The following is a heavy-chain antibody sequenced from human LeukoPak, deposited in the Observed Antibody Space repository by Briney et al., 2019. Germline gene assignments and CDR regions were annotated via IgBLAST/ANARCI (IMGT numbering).Heavy chain of an antibody. Sequence: PGGSLRLSCAASGFTFSSYAMHWVRQAPGKGLGWVAVISYDGSNNYYADSVKGRFTISRDNSKNTLYLQMNSLRAEDTAVYYCARDLTYCGGDCYWGQGTLVTVSS. CDR2: ISYDGSNN. CDR1: GFTFSSYA. D-gene: IGHD2-21*02. CDR3: ARDLTYCGGDCY. J-gene: IGHJ4*02. V-gene: IGHV3-30-3*01.